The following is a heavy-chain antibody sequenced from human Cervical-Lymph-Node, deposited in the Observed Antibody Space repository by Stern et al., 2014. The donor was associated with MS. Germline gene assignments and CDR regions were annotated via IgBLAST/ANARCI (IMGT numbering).Heavy chain of an antibody. J-gene: IGHJ4*02. D-gene: IGHD3-22*01. CDR2: ISSSGSTI. Sequence: VQLVQSGGGLVKPGGSLRLSCAASGFTFSDYYMSWIRQAPGKGLEWVSYISSSGSTIYYADSVKGRFTISRDNAKNSLYLQMNSLRAEDTAVYYCARDRHYYDSSGYRYYFDYWGQGTLVTVSS. CDR3: ARDRHYYDSSGYRYYFDY. V-gene: IGHV3-11*01. CDR1: GFTFSDYY.